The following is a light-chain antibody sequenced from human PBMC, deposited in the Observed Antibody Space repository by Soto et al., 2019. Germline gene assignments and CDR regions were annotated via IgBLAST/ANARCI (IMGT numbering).Light chain of an antibody. CDR1: QSVSSN. CDR2: GAS. Sequence: EIVMTQSPATLSVSPGERATLSCRASQSVSSNLAWYQQKPGRAPRLLIYGASTRATGIPARFSGSGSGTEFTLTISSLQSEDFAVYYCQQYHNWPPWTFGQGTKVDIK. J-gene: IGKJ1*01. V-gene: IGKV3-15*01. CDR3: QQYHNWPPWT.